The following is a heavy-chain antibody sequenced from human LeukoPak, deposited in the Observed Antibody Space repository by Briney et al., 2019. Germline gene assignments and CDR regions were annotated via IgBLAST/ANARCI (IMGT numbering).Heavy chain of an antibody. D-gene: IGHD1-1*01. CDR3: RRALDWFVP. V-gene: IGHV3-49*04. CDR2: IRSKAYGGTT. J-gene: IGHJ5*02. CDR1: GFTFREYA. Sequence: PGGSLRHTCTASGFTFREYAMSWVRQAPGKGLEWVGFIRSKAYGGTTEYAASGKGRFTISRDDSKSIAYLQMNSLKTEDTAVYYCRRALDWFVPRGQGTLVTVSS.